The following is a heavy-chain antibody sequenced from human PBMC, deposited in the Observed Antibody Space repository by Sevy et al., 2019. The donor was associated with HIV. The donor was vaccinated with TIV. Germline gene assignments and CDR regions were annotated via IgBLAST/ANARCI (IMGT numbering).Heavy chain of an antibody. J-gene: IGHJ4*02. V-gene: IGHV3-21*01. Sequence: GGYLRLSCAASGFTFSSFSMKWVRQAPGKGLELVSSIGSSSSYIYYADSMKGRFTISRDNTKNSLYLQMNSLRAEDTAVYYCARGGYGSGSYSPSDYWGQGTLVTVSS. CDR3: ARGGYGSGSYSPSDY. CDR2: IGSSSSYI. D-gene: IGHD3-10*01. CDR1: GFTFSSFS.